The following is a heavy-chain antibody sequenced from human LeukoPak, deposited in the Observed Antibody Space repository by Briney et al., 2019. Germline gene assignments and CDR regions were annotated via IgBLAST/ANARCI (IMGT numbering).Heavy chain of an antibody. V-gene: IGHV1-2*02. CDR2: INPSSGGT. Sequence: VASVKVSCRASGYTFIAYYMHWVRQAPGQGLEWMGWINPSSGGTNCAQKFQGRVTMTRDTSISTAYMELSELRSDDTAVYYCAGQKDPRPIDYWGQGTLITVSS. J-gene: IGHJ4*02. CDR1: GYTFIAYY. CDR3: AGQKDPRPIDY.